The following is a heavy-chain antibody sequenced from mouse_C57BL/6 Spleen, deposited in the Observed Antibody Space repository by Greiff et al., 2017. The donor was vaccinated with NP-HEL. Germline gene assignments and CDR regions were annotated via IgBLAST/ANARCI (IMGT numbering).Heavy chain of an antibody. V-gene: IGHV1-53*01. CDR1: GYTFTSYW. J-gene: IGHJ4*01. Sequence: VPLQQPGTELVQPGASVKLSCKASGYTFTSYWMHWVKQRPGPGLEWIGNINPSNGGTNYNEKFKSKATLTVDKSSSTAYMQLSSLTSEDSAVYYCARFGYHYYAMDYWGQGTSVTVSS. D-gene: IGHD5-1-1*01. CDR2: INPSNGGT. CDR3: ARFGYHYYAMDY.